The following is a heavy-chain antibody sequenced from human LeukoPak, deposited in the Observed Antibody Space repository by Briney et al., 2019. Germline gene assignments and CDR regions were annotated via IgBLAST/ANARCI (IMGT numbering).Heavy chain of an antibody. D-gene: IGHD5-18*01. CDR1: GFTFSNAC. CDR2: IKGKAEGGTT. J-gene: IGHJ4*02. CDR3: TTGTWIQLWLADY. Sequence: MTAGSLRLSCAASGFTFSNACMSWVRQAPGKGLEWVGHIKGKAEGGTTDYAAPVQGRFTISRDDSKNTLYLQMNSLKTEDTAVYYCTTGTWIQLWLADYWGQGTLVTVSA. V-gene: IGHV3-15*01.